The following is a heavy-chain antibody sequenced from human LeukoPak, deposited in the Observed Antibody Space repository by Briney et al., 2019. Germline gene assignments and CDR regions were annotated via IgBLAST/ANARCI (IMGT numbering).Heavy chain of an antibody. Sequence: ASVKVSCKASGYTFTSYDINWVRQAPGQGLEWMGWISAYNGNTNYAQKLQGRVTMTTDTSTSTAYMELRSLRSDDTAVYYCAGGEMATPFRPWGQGTLVTVSS. CDR1: GYTFTSYD. V-gene: IGHV1-18*01. J-gene: IGHJ5*02. CDR3: AGGEMATPFRP. D-gene: IGHD5-24*01. CDR2: ISAYNGNT.